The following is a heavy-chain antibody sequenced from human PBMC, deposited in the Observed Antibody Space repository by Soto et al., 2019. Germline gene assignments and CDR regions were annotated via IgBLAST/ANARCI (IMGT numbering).Heavy chain of an antibody. CDR1: GFTVTHAY. J-gene: IGHJ5*01. V-gene: IGHV3-15*07. Sequence: EVQLVESGGDFVKPGGSLTLSCAASGFTVTHAYMMWVRHAPRKGLEWVGRIANKADGGTSQSAASLKGGFTMSGDESENTLYLLMKSLKIEGTAVYYCASIKSTAGAFDFWGRAILVTVSS. CDR3: ASIKSTAGAFDF. CDR2: IANKADGGTS. D-gene: IGHD1-1*01.